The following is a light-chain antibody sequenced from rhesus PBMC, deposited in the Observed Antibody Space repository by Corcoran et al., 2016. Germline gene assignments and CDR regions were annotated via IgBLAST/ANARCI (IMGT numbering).Light chain of an antibody. CDR1: QVISNW. J-gene: IGKJ2*01. Sequence: DIQMTQSPFSLSASVGDRVTITCRASQVISNWLAWYHQKPGKAPKLLIHRASNLQTGVPSRFSGSGSGTDFTLTISSLQPEDIATYYCQHHDNSPPSFGQGTKVEIK. V-gene: IGKV1-69*01. CDR2: RAS. CDR3: QHHDNSPPS.